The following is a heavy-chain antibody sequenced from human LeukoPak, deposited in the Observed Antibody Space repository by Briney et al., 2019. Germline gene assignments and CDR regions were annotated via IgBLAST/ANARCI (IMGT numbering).Heavy chain of an antibody. CDR1: GYTFTSYD. Sequence: GASVKVSCKASGYTFTSYDINWVRQATGQWLEWMGWMNPNSGNTGYAQKFQGRVTMTRNTSISTAYMELSSLRSEDTAVYYCARVREQWLGDFDYWGQGTLVTVSS. CDR2: MNPNSGNT. V-gene: IGHV1-8*01. D-gene: IGHD6-19*01. CDR3: ARVREQWLGDFDY. J-gene: IGHJ4*02.